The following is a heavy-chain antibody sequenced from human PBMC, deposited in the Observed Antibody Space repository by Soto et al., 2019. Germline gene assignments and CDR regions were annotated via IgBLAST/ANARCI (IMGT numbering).Heavy chain of an antibody. Sequence: GESLKISCAASGFTFSSYAMHWVRQAPGKGLEWVAVISYDGSNKYYADSVKGRFTISRDNSKNTLYLQMNSLRAEDTAVYYCARDHEGYCSGGSCYSGQDYWGQGTLVTVSS. CDR3: ARDHEGYCSGGSCYSGQDY. CDR2: ISYDGSNK. D-gene: IGHD2-15*01. CDR1: GFTFSSYA. J-gene: IGHJ4*02. V-gene: IGHV3-30-3*01.